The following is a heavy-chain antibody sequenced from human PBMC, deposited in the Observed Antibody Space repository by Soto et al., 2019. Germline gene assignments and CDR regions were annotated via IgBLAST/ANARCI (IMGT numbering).Heavy chain of an antibody. CDR2: INHSGST. V-gene: IGHV4-34*01. CDR1: CGSFSGYY. CDR3: SRTSRFDC. J-gene: IGHJ4*02. Sequence: QVQLQQWGAGLLKPSETLSLTCAVYCGSFSGYYWSWIRQPPGKGLEWIGEINHSGSTNYNPSLKSRANMSVDTSKNQFSLNLSSVTAADTAVYYCSRTSRFDCWGQGPLVTVSS. D-gene: IGHD6-6*01.